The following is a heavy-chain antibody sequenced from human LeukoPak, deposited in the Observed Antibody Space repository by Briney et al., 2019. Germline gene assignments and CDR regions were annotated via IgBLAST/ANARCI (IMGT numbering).Heavy chain of an antibody. Sequence: GGSLRLSCAASGFTFDDYAMHRVRQAPGKGLEWVSGISWNSGSIGYADSVKGRFTISRDNAKNSLYLQMNSLRAEDTALYYCAKENNRERNFDYWGQGTLVTVSS. CDR2: ISWNSGSI. V-gene: IGHV3-9*01. CDR3: AKENNRERNFDY. CDR1: GFTFDDYA. D-gene: IGHD1-14*01. J-gene: IGHJ4*02.